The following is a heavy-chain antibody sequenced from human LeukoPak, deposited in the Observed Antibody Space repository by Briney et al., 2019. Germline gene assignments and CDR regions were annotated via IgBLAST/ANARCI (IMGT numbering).Heavy chain of an antibody. CDR3: AKYYGQGDYYYYYGMDV. CDR2: ISSSGSNI. D-gene: IGHD4-17*01. V-gene: IGHV3-48*03. Sequence: GGSLRLSCAASGFTFRSYEMNWVRQAPGKGLEWVSYISSSGSNINYADSVKGRFTFSRDNSKNTLYLQMNSLRAEDTAVYYCAKYYGQGDYYYYYGMDVWGQGTTVTVSS. J-gene: IGHJ6*02. CDR1: GFTFRSYE.